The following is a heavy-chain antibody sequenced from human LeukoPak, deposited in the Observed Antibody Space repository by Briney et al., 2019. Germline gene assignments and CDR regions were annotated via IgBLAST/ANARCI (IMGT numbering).Heavy chain of an antibody. Sequence: PSETLSLTCAVYGGSFSGYYWSGIRQPPGKGLEWIGEINHSGSTNYNPSLKSRVTISVDTSKNQFSLKLSSVTAADTAVYYCARSLRWQGGFDYWGQGTLVTVSS. J-gene: IGHJ4*02. CDR3: ARSLRWQGGFDY. CDR2: INHSGST. D-gene: IGHD5-24*01. CDR1: GGSFSGYY. V-gene: IGHV4-34*01.